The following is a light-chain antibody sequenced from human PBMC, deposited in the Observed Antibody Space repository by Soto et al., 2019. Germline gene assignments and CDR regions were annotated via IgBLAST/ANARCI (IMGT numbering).Light chain of an antibody. V-gene: IGLV1-44*01. J-gene: IGLJ2*01. CDR1: SSNIGSNT. CDR2: SNN. Sequence: QSVLTQPPSASGTPGQRVTISCSGSSSNIGSNTVNWYQQLPGTAPKLAIYSNNQRPSGVPDRFSGSKSGTSASLAISGLQSEDVADYYCVAWDDSLNGYAVFGGGTKVTVL. CDR3: VAWDDSLNGYAV.